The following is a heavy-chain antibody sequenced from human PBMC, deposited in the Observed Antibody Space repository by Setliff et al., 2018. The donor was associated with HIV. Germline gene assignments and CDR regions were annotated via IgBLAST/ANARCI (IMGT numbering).Heavy chain of an antibody. D-gene: IGHD3-3*01. J-gene: IGHJ6*03. CDR3: ARGTPVGTIWNYYSYMDL. Sequence: GASVKVSCKASGGTLSSYVVSWVRRAPGQGLEWMGGIIGIFDTPKYAQKFQGRVTITADESTNTAYMELRSLRSEDTAVYYCARGTPVGTIWNYYSYMDLWGKGTTVTVSS. V-gene: IGHV1-69*13. CDR2: IIGIFDTP. CDR1: GGTLSSYV.